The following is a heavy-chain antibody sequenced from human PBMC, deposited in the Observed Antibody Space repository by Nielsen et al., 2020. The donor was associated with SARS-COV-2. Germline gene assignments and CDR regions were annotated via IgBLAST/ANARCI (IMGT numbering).Heavy chain of an antibody. J-gene: IGHJ6*03. D-gene: IGHD2-2*01. CDR3: ARLVRAKVLRGPVVPAARWDKTNYYYYYMDV. Sequence: SETLSLTCAVYGGSFSGYYWSWIRQPPGKGLEWIGEINHSGSTNYNPSLKSRVTISVDTSKNQFSLKLSSVTAADTAVYYCARLVRAKVLRGPVVPAARWDKTNYYYYYMDVWAKGPRSPSP. V-gene: IGHV4-34*01. CDR2: INHSGST. CDR1: GGSFSGYY.